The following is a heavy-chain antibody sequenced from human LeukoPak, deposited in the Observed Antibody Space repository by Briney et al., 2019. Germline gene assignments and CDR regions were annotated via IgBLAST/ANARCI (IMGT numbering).Heavy chain of an antibody. CDR1: GGSVSSDSYF. CDR2: IYSSGST. V-gene: IGHV4-61*01. D-gene: IGHD1-26*01. Sequence: PSETLSLTCSVSGGSVSSDSYFWNWVRQPPGKGLEWIGYIYSSGSTNYNRSLKSRVTISLDTSKNQFSLKLSSVTAADTAVYYCARDVGPIHFDYWGQGTLVTVSS. J-gene: IGHJ4*02. CDR3: ARDVGPIHFDY.